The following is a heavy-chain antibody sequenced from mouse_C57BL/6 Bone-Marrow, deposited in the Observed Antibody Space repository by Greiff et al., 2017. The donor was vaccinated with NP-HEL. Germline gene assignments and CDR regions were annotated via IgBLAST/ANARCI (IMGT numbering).Heavy chain of an antibody. V-gene: IGHV1-81*01. CDR2: IYPRSGNT. Sequence: VQLQESGAELARPGASVKLSCKASGYTFTSYGISWVKQRTGQGLEWIGEIYPRSGNTYYNEKFKGKATLTADKSSSTAYMELRSLTSEDSAVYFCARSRVYYYGSSPHWYFDVWGTGTTVTVSS. J-gene: IGHJ1*03. D-gene: IGHD1-1*01. CDR1: GYTFTSYG. CDR3: ARSRVYYYGSSPHWYFDV.